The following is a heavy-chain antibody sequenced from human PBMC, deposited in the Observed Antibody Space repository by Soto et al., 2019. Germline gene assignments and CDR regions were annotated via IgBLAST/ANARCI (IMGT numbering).Heavy chain of an antibody. Sequence: SETLSLTCTVSGGSISSYYWSWIRQPPGKGLEWIGYIYYSGSTNYNPSLKSRVTISVDTSKNQFSLKLSSVTAADTAVYYCARVSGDGYNPYYYYGMDVWGQGTTVTVSS. CDR2: IYYSGST. V-gene: IGHV4-59*01. D-gene: IGHD5-12*01. CDR3: ARVSGDGYNPYYYYGMDV. J-gene: IGHJ6*02. CDR1: GGSISSYY.